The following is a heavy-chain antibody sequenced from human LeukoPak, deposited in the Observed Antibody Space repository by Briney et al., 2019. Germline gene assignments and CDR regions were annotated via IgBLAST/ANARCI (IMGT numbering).Heavy chain of an antibody. CDR3: ARDLYSSSWYGAFDI. J-gene: IGHJ3*02. V-gene: IGHV3-33*01. D-gene: IGHD6-13*01. CDR2: IWYDGSNK. Sequence: GGSLSLSCAASGFTFSSYGMHWVRQAPGKGLEWVAVIWYDGSNKYYADSVKGRFTISRDNSKNTLYLQMNSLRAEDTAVYYCARDLYSSSWYGAFDIWGQGTMVTVSS. CDR1: GFTFSSYG.